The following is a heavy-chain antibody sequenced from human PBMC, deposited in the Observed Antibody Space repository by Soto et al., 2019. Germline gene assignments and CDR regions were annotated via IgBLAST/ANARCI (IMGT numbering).Heavy chain of an antibody. CDR1: GFTFSSYA. CDR2: ISGSSGST. Sequence: EVQLLESGGGLVQPGGSLRLSCAASGFTFSSYAMSWVRQAPGKGLEWVSAISGSSGSTYSADSVKGRFTIPRDNSKNTLNLQMNSLRAEDTAVYYCARGEWRWGVDYRGQGTLVTVSS. D-gene: IGHD3-16*01. J-gene: IGHJ4*02. V-gene: IGHV3-23*01. CDR3: ARGEWRWGVDY.